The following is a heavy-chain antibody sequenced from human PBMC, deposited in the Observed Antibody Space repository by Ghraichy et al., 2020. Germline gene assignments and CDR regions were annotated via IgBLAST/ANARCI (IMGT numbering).Heavy chain of an antibody. CDR2: ISSSSSYI. CDR3: ARDSVDCSSTSCYTDAFDI. CDR1: GFTFSSYS. D-gene: IGHD2-2*02. J-gene: IGHJ3*02. Sequence: GGSLRLSCAASGFTFSSYSMNWVRQAPGKGLEWVSSISSSSSYIYYADSVKGRFTISRDNAKNSLYLQMNSLRAEDTAVYYCARDSVDCSSTSCYTDAFDIWGQGTMVTVSS. V-gene: IGHV3-21*01.